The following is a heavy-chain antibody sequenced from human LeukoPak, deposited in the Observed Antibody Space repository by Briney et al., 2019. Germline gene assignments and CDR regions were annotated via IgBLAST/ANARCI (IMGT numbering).Heavy chain of an antibody. Sequence: GGSLRLSCAASGFTFSTYWMHWDRQAPGKGLVWVARIKGDGSSTIYADSVKGRFTISRDNSKNTLYLQTSSLRAEDTAVYYCARASTTVPNLLDHWGRGTLVTVSS. CDR2: IKGDGSST. CDR1: GFTFSTYW. V-gene: IGHV3-74*01. D-gene: IGHD4-17*01. CDR3: ARASTTVPNLLDH. J-gene: IGHJ4*02.